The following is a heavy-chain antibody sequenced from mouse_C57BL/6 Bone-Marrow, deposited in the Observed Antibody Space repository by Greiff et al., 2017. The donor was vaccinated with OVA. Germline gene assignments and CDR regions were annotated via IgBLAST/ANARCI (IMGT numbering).Heavy chain of an antibody. J-gene: IGHJ2*01. V-gene: IGHV1-76*01. CDR1: GYTFTDYY. D-gene: IGHD1-1*01. CDR3: AREGFYGSAAC. Sequence: QVQLQQSGAELVRPGASVKLSCKASGYTFTDYYINWVKQRPGQGLEWIARIYPGSGNTYYNEKFKGKATLTAEKSSSTAYMQLSSLTSEDSAVYFCAREGFYGSAACWGQGATLTVSS. CDR2: IYPGSGNT.